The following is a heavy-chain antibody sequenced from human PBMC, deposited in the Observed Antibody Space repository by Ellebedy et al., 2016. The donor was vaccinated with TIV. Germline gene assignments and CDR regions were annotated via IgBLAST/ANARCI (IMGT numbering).Heavy chain of an antibody. V-gene: IGHV3-30*04. CDR1: GFTFSTYA. CDR2: ISPDGGLK. D-gene: IGHD6-6*01. J-gene: IGHJ4*02. CDR3: ARDPIASRPDYFDY. Sequence: PGGSLRLSCAASGFTFSTYALHWVRQAPGKGPEWVAVISPDGGLKYHADSVEGRFTISRDNSKNTLYLQMDSLRGDDTAVYYCARDPIASRPDYFDYWGQGVLVTVSS.